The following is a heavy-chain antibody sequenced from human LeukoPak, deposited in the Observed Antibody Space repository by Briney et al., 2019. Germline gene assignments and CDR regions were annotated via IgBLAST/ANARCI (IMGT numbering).Heavy chain of an antibody. CDR3: ARARGILTEMDV. CDR1: GGSISSSSYY. V-gene: IGHV4-39*07. D-gene: IGHD3-9*01. CDR2: IYYSGST. J-gene: IGHJ6*04. Sequence: PSETLSLTCTVSGGSISSSSYYWGWIRQPPGKGLEWIRSIYYSGSTYYNPSLKRRVTISVDTSKNQFSLKLSSVTAADTAVYYCARARGILTEMDVWGKGTPVTVSS.